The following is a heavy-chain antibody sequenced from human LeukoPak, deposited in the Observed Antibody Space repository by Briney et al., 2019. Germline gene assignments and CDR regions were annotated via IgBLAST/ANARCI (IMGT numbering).Heavy chain of an antibody. Sequence: GGSLRLSCAASGFTFSSYWMSWVRQAPGKGLEWVANIKQDGSEKYYVDSVKGRFTISRGNAKNSLYLQMNSLRAEDTAVYYCARELYYGDYPIDAFDIWGQGTMVTVSS. CDR1: GFTFSSYW. D-gene: IGHD4-17*01. V-gene: IGHV3-7*01. J-gene: IGHJ3*02. CDR2: IKQDGSEK. CDR3: ARELYYGDYPIDAFDI.